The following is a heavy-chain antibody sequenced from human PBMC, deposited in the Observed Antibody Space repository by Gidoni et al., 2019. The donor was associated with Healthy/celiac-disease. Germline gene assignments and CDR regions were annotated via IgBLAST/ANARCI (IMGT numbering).Heavy chain of an antibody. CDR1: GTSISSSSYY. J-gene: IGHJ3*02. CDR3: ARDSHIVVVVAAKDAFDI. D-gene: IGHD2-15*01. CDR2: ITFSGST. Sequence: QLPLQESGQGLVKPSETLSLTGTVAGTSISSSSYYWGWIRQPPGKQLEWIGGITFSGSTYYNPSLKSRVTISVDTSKNQFSLNLSSVTAADTAVYYCARDSHIVVVVAAKDAFDIWGQGTMVTVSS. V-gene: IGHV4-39*02.